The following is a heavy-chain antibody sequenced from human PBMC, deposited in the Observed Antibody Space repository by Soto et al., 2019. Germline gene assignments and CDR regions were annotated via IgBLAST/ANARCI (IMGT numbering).Heavy chain of an antibody. CDR2: IYSNGGT. Sequence: QVQLQASGPGLVKPSDTLSLTCTVSGDSIGTYNWGWIRQPPGKRLAWIGYIYSNGGTSYNPALKSRVTVSAATSTKQFSLRLSSVTAADTAVYYCVRQGIGALHGLVDVWGQGTKVTVSS. J-gene: IGHJ6*02. CDR3: VRQGIGALHGLVDV. D-gene: IGHD1-26*01. CDR1: GDSIGTYN. V-gene: IGHV4-59*08.